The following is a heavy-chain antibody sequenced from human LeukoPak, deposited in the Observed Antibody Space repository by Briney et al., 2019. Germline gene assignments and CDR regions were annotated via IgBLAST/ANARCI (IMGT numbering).Heavy chain of an antibody. D-gene: IGHD4-23*01. V-gene: IGHV4-59*01. J-gene: IGHJ6*03. CDR1: GGSISSYY. Sequence: SETLSLTRTVSGGSISSYYWSWIRQPPGKGLERIGHIYYSGSTNYNPSPKSRVTISVDTSKNQFSLKLSSVTAADTAVYYCARGTDYGGNSGSIYYYYYMDVWGKGTTVTVSS. CDR3: ARGTDYGGNSGSIYYYYYMDV. CDR2: IYYSGST.